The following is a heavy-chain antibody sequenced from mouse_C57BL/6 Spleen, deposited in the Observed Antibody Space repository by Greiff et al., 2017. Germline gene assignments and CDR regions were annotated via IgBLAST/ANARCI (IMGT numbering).Heavy chain of an antibody. CDR3: ARDRNYPSFDY. J-gene: IGHJ2*01. CDR1: GYSITSGYY. D-gene: IGHD1-1*02. CDR2: ISYDGSN. Sequence: EVKLMESGPGLVKPSQSLSLTCSVTGYSITSGYYWNWIRQFPGNKLEWMGYISYDGSNNYNPSLKNRISITRDTSKNQFFLKLNSVTTEDTATYYCARDRNYPSFDYWGQGTTLTVSS. V-gene: IGHV3-6*01.